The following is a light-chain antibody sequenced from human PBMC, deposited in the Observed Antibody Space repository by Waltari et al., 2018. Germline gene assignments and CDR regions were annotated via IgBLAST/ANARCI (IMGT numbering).Light chain of an antibody. J-gene: IGLJ2*01. CDR3: VTCDDNTGV. V-gene: IGLV4-60*03. CDR2: LERTGRY. Sequence: QPVLTQSSSASASLGSSVKLTCTLTSRHNNYIIAWHQQQPGNAPRFLMQLERTGRYNKASGVPDRFSGCSTGAARSLTISNLQSEDEADYYCVTCDDNTGVFGGQPRLTVL. CDR1: SRHNNYI.